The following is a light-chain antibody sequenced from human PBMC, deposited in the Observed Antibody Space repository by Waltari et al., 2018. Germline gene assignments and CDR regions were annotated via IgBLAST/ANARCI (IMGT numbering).Light chain of an antibody. Sequence: QLVLTQSPSASASLGASVKLTCTLTSGDNTYAIAWHQQQPGKGPRYLMKVNNDGSHTTGDGVPDRFSGSSSGAERYLTISSLQSEDEADYYCQTWGTGIRWVFGGGTKLTVV. CDR1: SGDNTYA. V-gene: IGLV4-69*02. CDR3: QTWGTGIRWV. J-gene: IGLJ3*02. CDR2: VNNDGSH.